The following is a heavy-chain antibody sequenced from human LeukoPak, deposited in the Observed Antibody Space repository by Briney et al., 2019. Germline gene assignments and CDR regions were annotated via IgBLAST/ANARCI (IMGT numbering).Heavy chain of an antibody. CDR2: MNPNSGNT. Sequence: ASVKVSCKASGYTFTSYDINWVRQATGQGLEWMGWMNPNSGNTGYAQKFQGRVTMTRNTSISTAYMGLSSLRSEDTAVYYCARLTTGSGFWSRGGWYYFDYWGQGTLVTVSS. D-gene: IGHD3-3*01. CDR3: ARLTTGSGFWSRGGWYYFDY. V-gene: IGHV1-8*01. J-gene: IGHJ4*02. CDR1: GYTFTSYD.